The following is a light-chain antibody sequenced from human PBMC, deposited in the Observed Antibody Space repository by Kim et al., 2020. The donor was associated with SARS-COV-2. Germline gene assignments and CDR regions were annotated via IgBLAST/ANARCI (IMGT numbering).Light chain of an antibody. J-gene: IGLJ2*01. Sequence: SYELTQPPSVSVSPGQTASITCSGDKLGDKYACWYQQKPGQSPVLVIYQDSKRPSGIPERFSGSNSGNTATLTISGTQAMDEADYYCQAWDRSTADVLFG. CDR3: QAWDRSTADVL. V-gene: IGLV3-1*01. CDR1: KLGDKY. CDR2: QDS.